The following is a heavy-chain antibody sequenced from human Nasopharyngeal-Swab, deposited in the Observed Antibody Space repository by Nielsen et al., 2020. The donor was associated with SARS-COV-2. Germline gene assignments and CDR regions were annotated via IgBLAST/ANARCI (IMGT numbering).Heavy chain of an antibody. D-gene: IGHD2-2*01. CDR3: ARCRDIVVVPAARPYYYYGMDV. Sequence: RQAPGKGLEWVSSISSSSSYIYYADSVKGRFTISRDNAKNSLYLQMNSLRAEDTAVYYCARCRDIVVVPAARPYYYYGMDVWGQGTTVTVSS. J-gene: IGHJ6*02. V-gene: IGHV3-21*01. CDR2: ISSSSSYI.